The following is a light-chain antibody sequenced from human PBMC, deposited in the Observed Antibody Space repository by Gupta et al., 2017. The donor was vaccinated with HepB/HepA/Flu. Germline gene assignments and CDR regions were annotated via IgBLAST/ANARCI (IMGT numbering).Light chain of an antibody. CDR2: DAS. Sequence: DIQLTQSPSFLSASVGDRVTITCRASQGISSYLAWYQQKPGKAPKLLIYDASTLQSGVSSRFSGSGSGTEFTLTISSLQPEDVATYHCQQRNSYPQAFGHGTKVDIK. J-gene: IGKJ3*01. V-gene: IGKV1-9*01. CDR1: QGISSY. CDR3: QQRNSYPQA.